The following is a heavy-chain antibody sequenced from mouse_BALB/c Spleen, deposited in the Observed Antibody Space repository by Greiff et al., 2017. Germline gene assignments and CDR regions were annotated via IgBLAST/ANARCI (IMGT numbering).Heavy chain of an antibody. CDR2: ISYSGST. D-gene: IGHD3-3*01. V-gene: IGHV3-2*02. Sequence: VQLQQSGPGLVKPSQSLSLTCTVTGYSITSDYAWNWIRQFPGNKLEWMGYISYSGSTSYNPSLKSRISITRDTSKNQFFLQLNSVTTEDTATYYCARGTGYWGQGTTLTVSS. CDR3: ARGTGY. CDR1: GYSITSDYA. J-gene: IGHJ2*01.